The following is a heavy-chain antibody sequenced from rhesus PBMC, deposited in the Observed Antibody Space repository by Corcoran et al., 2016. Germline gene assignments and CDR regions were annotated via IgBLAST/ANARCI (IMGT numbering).Heavy chain of an antibody. CDR3: AREIGVLVVVAIDF. J-gene: IGHJ3*01. Sequence: QVQLQESGPGLVKPSETLSLTCAVSGGSISSNYWSWIRHPPGKGLEWIGRISGSGGSPDYNPSLKGRVTISTGTSKNQFSLKLSSVTAADTAVYYCAREIGVLVVVAIDFWGQGLMVTVSS. CDR2: ISGSGGSP. D-gene: IGHD2-21*01. CDR1: GGSISSNY. V-gene: IGHV4-173*01.